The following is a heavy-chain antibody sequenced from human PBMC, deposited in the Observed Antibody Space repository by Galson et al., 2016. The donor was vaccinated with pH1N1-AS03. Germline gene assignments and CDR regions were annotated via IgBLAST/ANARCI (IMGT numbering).Heavy chain of an antibody. J-gene: IGHJ4*02. Sequence: SLRLSCAASGFTFSTYAMGWVRQAPGKGLEWVSALGGSGSTTFYADSVKGRFTVSRDNSKNTLYLQLNSLRAEDTAVYSCAKFRGVHYPSYYFDYWGQGTLVTVSS. CDR2: LGGSGSTT. D-gene: IGHD2-8*01. V-gene: IGHV3-23*01. CDR1: GFTFSTYA. CDR3: AKFRGVHYPSYYFDY.